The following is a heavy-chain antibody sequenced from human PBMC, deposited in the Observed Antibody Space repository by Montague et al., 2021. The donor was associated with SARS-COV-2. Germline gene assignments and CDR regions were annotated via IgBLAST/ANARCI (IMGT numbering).Heavy chain of an antibody. D-gene: IGHD3-22*01. J-gene: IGHJ3*02. V-gene: IGHV4-31*03. CDR1: GGSISSGGYY. Sequence: TLSLTCTVSGGSISSGGYYWSWIRQSPGKGLEWIGYIYYSGSTYYNPSLKSRVTISVDTSKNQFSLKLSSVTAADTAVYYRASDRTRITMVAVVIDGFDIWGQGIMVTVSS. CDR2: IYYSGST. CDR3: ASDRTRITMVAVVIDGFDI.